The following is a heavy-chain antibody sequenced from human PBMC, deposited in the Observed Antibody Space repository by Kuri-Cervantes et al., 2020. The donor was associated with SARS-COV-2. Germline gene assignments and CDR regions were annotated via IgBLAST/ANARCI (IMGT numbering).Heavy chain of an antibody. D-gene: IGHD2-2*01. J-gene: IGHJ4*02. CDR1: GFTFTSYS. CDR2: ISSSSSYI. CDR3: ARVGSTSCADY. Sequence: GESLKISCAASGFTFTSYSMNWVRQAPGKGLEWVSSISSSSSYIYYADSVKGRFTISGDNAKNSLHLQMNSLRAEDTAVYYCARVGSTSCADYWGQGTLVTVSS. V-gene: IGHV3-21*01.